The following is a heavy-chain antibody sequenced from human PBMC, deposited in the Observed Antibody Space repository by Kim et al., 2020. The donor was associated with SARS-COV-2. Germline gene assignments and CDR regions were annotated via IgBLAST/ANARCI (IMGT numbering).Heavy chain of an antibody. Sequence: SETLSLTCTVSGGSIGSYFWSWIRQPPGKGLEWIGYIYYSGSTNYNPSLKSRVTISVDTSKNQFSLKLSSVTATDTAVDYFARRGSGSWNFDYWGQGT. CDR2: IYYSGST. CDR1: GGSIGSYF. V-gene: IGHV4-59*01. J-gene: IGHJ4*02. CDR3: ARRGSGSWNFDY. D-gene: IGHD3-10*01.